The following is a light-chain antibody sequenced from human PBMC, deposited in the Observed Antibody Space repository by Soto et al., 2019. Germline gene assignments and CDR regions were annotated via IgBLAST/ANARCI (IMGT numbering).Light chain of an antibody. CDR3: QQYTSYSRA. J-gene: IGKJ1*01. CDR1: QSISHF. CDR2: DAS. Sequence: DIQMTQSPSTLSAFVGDRVTITFLASQSISHFLAWYQQKPGKVPKLLIYDASNLGSGVPSRFSGSGSGTDFTLTISGLQPDDFTTYYCQQYTSYSRAFGQGTKVDIK. V-gene: IGKV1-5*01.